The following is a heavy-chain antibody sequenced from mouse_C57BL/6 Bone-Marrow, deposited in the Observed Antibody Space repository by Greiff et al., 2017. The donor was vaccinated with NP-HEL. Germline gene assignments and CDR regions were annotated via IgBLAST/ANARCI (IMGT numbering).Heavy chain of an antibody. CDR3: ARCYYGSRDY. CDR1: GYTFTSYW. CDR2: IHPNSGST. V-gene: IGHV1-64*01. J-gene: IGHJ2*01. Sequence: QVQLQQSGAELVKPGASVKLSCKASGYTFTSYWMHWVKQRPGQGLEWIGMIHPNSGSTNYNEKFKSKATLTVDKSSSTAYMQLSSLTSEDSAVYYCARCYYGSRDYWGQGTTLTVSS. D-gene: IGHD1-1*01.